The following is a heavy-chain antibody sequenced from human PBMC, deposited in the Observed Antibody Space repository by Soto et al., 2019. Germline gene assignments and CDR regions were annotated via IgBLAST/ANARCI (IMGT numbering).Heavy chain of an antibody. V-gene: IGHV1-2*02. CDR3: ARDEERCDGGSCSYFFYYGMDA. CDR2: INPHSGAT. CDR1: GYVFGDFY. D-gene: IGHD2-15*01. J-gene: IGHJ6*02. Sequence: QVLLVQSGTDVKNPGASVKVSCKASGYVFGDFYLHWVRLAPGKGPEWMGWINPHSGATHYSKSFQGRVTLTSDTPRSTAYMELRSLTSDDTALYYCARDEERCDGGSCSYFFYYGMDAWGQGTAVTVSS.